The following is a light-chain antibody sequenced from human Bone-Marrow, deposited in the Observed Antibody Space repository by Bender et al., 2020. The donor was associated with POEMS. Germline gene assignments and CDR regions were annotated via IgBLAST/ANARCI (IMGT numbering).Light chain of an antibody. J-gene: IGLJ1*01. CDR3: GLYTGGGVYV. Sequence: QSALTQPRSVSGSPGQSVTISCTGTSSDVGGYNYVSWYQQFSGKAPKLLVFDVRKRPSGVPDRFSGSKSGYTASLTISGLQAEDEADYYCGLYTGGGVYVFGTGTKVTVV. CDR2: DVR. CDR1: SSDVGGYNY. V-gene: IGLV2-11*01.